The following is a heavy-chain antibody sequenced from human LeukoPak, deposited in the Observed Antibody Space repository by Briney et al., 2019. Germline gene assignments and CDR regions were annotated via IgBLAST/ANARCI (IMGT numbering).Heavy chain of an antibody. CDR2: ISYDGSNK. J-gene: IGHJ3*02. CDR1: GFTFSSYG. CDR3: AKGDNYDILTGYPADAFDI. D-gene: IGHD3-9*01. Sequence: GGSLRLSCAASGFTFSSYGMHWVRQAPGKGLEWVAVISYDGSNKYYADSVKGRFTISRDSSKNTLYLQMNSLRAEDTAVYYCAKGDNYDILTGYPADAFDIWGQGTMVTVSS. V-gene: IGHV3-30*18.